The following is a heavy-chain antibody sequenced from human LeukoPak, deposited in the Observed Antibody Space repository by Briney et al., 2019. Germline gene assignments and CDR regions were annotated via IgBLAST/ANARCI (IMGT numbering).Heavy chain of an antibody. CDR2: IYHSGST. V-gene: IGHV4-4*02. CDR1: GGSISSSNW. CDR3: AGEGREIVVVPPAIADY. J-gene: IGHJ4*02. D-gene: IGHD2-2*01. Sequence: SETLSLTCAVSGGSISSSNWWSWVRPPPGKGLEWIGEIYHSGSTNYNPSLKSRVTISVDTSKNQFSVKLSSVTAADTAVYYCAGEGREIVVVPPAIADYWGQGTLVTVSS.